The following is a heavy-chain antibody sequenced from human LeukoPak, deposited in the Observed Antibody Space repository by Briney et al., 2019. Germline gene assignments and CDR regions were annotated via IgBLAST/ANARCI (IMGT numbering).Heavy chain of an antibody. CDR2: IYYSGST. CDR3: ARLETYDSTLDY. J-gene: IGHJ4*02. V-gene: IGHV4-39*01. CDR1: GDSITTGSYY. Sequence: PSETLSLTCTVSGDSITTGSYYWGWIRQPPGKGLEWIGNIYYSGSTYYNPSLKSRVTISVDTSKNQFSLWLSSVTAADTAVYYCARLETYDSTLDYWGQGTLVTVSS. D-gene: IGHD3-22*01.